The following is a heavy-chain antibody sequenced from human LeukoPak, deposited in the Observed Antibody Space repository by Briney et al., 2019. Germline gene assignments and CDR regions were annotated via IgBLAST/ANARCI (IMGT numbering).Heavy chain of an antibody. CDR3: AKDLSVDSSGYLDAFDF. Sequence: GGSLRLSCAASGFTFSSYGMHWVRQAPGKGREWVAFIRYDGSNKYYADSVKGRFTISRDNSKNTLYLQMNSLRAEDTAVYYCAKDLSVDSSGYLDAFDFWGQGTMVTVSS. D-gene: IGHD3-22*01. CDR1: GFTFSSYG. CDR2: IRYDGSNK. J-gene: IGHJ3*01. V-gene: IGHV3-30*02.